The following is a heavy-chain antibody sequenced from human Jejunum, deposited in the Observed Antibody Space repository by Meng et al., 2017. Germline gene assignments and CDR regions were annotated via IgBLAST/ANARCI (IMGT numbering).Heavy chain of an antibody. Sequence: QVQLRHWGAGLLKPSGTLSLTCAVYGGSFSAPYLTWIRQPQGKGLEWIGEIHPSGRTYYSPSLQSRVTITLDTSKNQFSLTLNSVTAADTAVYYCARGDDWAKSGNFWGQGTLVTVSS. D-gene: IGHD3-9*01. CDR2: IHPSGRT. CDR3: ARGDDWAKSGNF. J-gene: IGHJ4*02. V-gene: IGHV4-34*01. CDR1: GGSFSAPY.